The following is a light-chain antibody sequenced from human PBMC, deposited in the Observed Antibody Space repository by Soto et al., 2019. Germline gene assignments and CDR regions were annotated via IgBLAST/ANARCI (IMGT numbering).Light chain of an antibody. CDR2: DVS. V-gene: IGLV2-14*01. Sequence: QSVLTQPASVSGSPGQSITISCTGTSSDIGGYNYVSWYQQHPGKAPKLMIYDVSNRPSGVSTRFSGSKSGNTASLTISALQAEEEADYYCSSYTSSSTLYVFGTGTKVTVL. J-gene: IGLJ1*01. CDR1: SSDIGGYNY. CDR3: SSYTSSSTLYV.